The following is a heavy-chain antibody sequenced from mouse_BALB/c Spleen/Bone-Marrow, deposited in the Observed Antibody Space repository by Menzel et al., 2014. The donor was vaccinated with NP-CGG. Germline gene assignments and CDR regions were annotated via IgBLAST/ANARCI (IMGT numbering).Heavy chain of an antibody. J-gene: IGHJ2*01. CDR1: GYTFTSYT. Sequence: VQLQQSGAELARPGASVKMSRKASGYTFTSYTMHWVKQRPGQGLEWIGFINPSSNYTNYNQKFKDKATLTADKSSSTAYMQLSSLTSEDSAVYYCARVLRWSLDYWGQGTTLTVSS. CDR2: INPSSNYT. D-gene: IGHD6-2*01. V-gene: IGHV1-4*01. CDR3: ARVLRWSLDY.